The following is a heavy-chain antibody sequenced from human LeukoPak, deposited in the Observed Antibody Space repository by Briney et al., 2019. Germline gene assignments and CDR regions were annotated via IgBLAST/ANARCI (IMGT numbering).Heavy chain of an antibody. D-gene: IGHD2-2*01. V-gene: IGHV3-21*01. CDR2: ISSSSSYI. CDR3: ATNDIVVVPAANADDMDV. CDR1: GFTFSSYS. Sequence: PGGSLRLSCAASGFTFSSYSMSWVRQAPGRGLEWVSSISSSSSYIYYADSVKGRFTISRDNAKNSLYLQMNSLRAEDTAVYYCATNDIVVVPAANADDMDVWGKGTTVTVSS. J-gene: IGHJ6*04.